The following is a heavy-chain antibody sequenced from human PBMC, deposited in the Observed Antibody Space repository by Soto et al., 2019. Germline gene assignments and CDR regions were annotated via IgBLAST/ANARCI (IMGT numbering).Heavy chain of an antibody. D-gene: IGHD4-17*01. CDR1: GGSFSGYY. Sequence: SETLSLTCAVYGGSFSGYYWSWIRQPPGKGLEWIGEINHSGSTNYNPSLKSRVTISVDTSKNQFSLKASDTAMYYCARRTNYGDFGYWGQGTLVTVSS. CDR2: INHSGST. V-gene: IGHV4-34*01. CDR3: ARRTNYGDFGY. J-gene: IGHJ4*02.